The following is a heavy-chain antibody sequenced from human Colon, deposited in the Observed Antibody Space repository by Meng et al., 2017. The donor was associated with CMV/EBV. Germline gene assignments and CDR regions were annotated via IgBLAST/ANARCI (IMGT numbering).Heavy chain of an antibody. Sequence: QLVQAGVEFKTPVHSRQASCKDSGYTFTDSLIHGVRQAPVQGLKWKGFITANTGATKYAQKFQNRITMTRDTSINTVYMQLSGLRSDDPSVYYCERVGGWIGSSSIFGWFDPWGQGTLVTVSS. CDR1: GYTFTDSL. J-gene: IGHJ5*02. CDR3: ERVGGWIGSSSIFGWFDP. D-gene: IGHD6-6*01. V-gene: IGHV1-2*02. CDR2: ITANTGAT.